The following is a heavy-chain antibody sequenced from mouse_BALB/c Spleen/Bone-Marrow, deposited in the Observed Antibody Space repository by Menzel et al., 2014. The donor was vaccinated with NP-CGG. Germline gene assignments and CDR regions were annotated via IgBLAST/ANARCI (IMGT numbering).Heavy chain of an antibody. CDR3: AVYDYEGFAY. Sequence: EVQLQQSGAELVKPGASVKLSCTASGLNIKDTYMHWVKQRPEQGLEWIGRIDPANGNTKYDPKFQSKATITADTSSNTAYLQLSSLTSEDTAVYYCAVYDYEGFAYWGQGTLVTVSA. CDR2: IDPANGNT. V-gene: IGHV14-3*02. D-gene: IGHD2-4*01. J-gene: IGHJ3*01. CDR1: GLNIKDTY.